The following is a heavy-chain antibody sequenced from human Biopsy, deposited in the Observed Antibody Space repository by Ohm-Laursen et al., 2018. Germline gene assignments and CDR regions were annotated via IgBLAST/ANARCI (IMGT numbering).Heavy chain of an antibody. CDR2: ISGSGGST. CDR3: AKGGYCTTTSCYMDVDY. CDR1: GFSFDNYA. J-gene: IGHJ4*02. V-gene: IGHV3-23*01. D-gene: IGHD2-2*02. Sequence: GSLRLSCTASGFSFDNYAMNWVRQAPGKGLEWVSTISGSGGSTYYADSVKGRFTISRDASKNTLYLLMNSLRAEDTATYYCAKGGYCTTTSCYMDVDYWGQGTLVTVSS.